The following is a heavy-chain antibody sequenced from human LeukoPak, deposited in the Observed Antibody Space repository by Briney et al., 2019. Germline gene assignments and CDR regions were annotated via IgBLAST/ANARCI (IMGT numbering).Heavy chain of an antibody. CDR3: VRDGASWGGDAFDI. D-gene: IGHD3-10*01. CDR1: GIITSSYE. CDR2: ISGSGSTR. V-gene: IGHV3-48*03. Sequence: GGSLRLSCTASGIITSSYEMNWVRQAPGKGLEWVSYISGSGSTRFYADSVKGRFTVSRDNDKNSVYLQMNSLRAEDTGVYYCVRDGASWGGDAFDIWGQGTMVTVSS. J-gene: IGHJ3*02.